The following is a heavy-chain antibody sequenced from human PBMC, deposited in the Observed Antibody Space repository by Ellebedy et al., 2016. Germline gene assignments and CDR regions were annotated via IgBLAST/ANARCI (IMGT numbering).Heavy chain of an antibody. CDR2: ISGGGDTI. CDR1: GFPFSKFF. CDR3: AREMGPFTAMVTYLVY. D-gene: IGHD5-18*01. V-gene: IGHV3-23*01. Sequence: GESLKIPXVASGFPFSKFFMSWVRQAPGEGLEWVSTISGGGDTIFSADSVKGRFTISRDNSRNTLYLQMNSLRAEDTAVYYCAREMGPFTAMVTYLVYWGQGTLVTVSS. J-gene: IGHJ4*02.